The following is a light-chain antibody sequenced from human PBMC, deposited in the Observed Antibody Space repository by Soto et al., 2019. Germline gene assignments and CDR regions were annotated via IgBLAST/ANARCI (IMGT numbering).Light chain of an antibody. CDR3: QQYNNWPRT. V-gene: IGKV3-15*01. CDR1: QSVSSN. CDR2: RAS. J-gene: IGKJ1*01. Sequence: EIGMTQSPATLSVSPGERATLSCRASQSVSSNLAWYQQKPGQAPRLLIYRASTRATGIPARFSGSGSGTEFTLTISSLQSEDFAVYYCQQYNNWPRTCGQGTKVEIK.